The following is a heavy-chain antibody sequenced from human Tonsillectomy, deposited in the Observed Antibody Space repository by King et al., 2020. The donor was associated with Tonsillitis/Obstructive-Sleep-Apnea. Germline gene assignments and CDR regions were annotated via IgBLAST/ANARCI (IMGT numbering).Heavy chain of an antibody. CDR1: GGSISSYY. CDR3: ARDPRGQTVYYYSSMDV. CDR2: IYYSGST. V-gene: IGHV4-59*01. Sequence: VQLQESGPGLVKPSETLSLTCTVSGGSISSYYWSWIRQPPGKGLEVIGYIYYSGSTNYNPTLKSRVTQSVDTSKNQFSLKRSSVTAAETAEYYCARDPRGQTVYYYSSMDVWGQGTTVTVSS. J-gene: IGHJ6*02. D-gene: IGHD3-9*01.